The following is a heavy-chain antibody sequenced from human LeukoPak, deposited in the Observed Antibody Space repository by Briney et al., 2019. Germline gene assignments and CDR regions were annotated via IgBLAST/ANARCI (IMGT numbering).Heavy chain of an antibody. CDR3: TKVIGGNYGGDS. J-gene: IGHJ4*02. Sequence: PGGSLRLSCAASGFTFSNFWMHWVRQVPGKGLVWVSRINGDGSTTTYADSVKGRFTISRDKSKNTLYLQMNSLRAEDTAVYYCTKVIGGNYGGDSWGQGTLVTVSS. CDR1: GFTFSNFW. D-gene: IGHD4-23*01. V-gene: IGHV3-74*01. CDR2: INGDGSTT.